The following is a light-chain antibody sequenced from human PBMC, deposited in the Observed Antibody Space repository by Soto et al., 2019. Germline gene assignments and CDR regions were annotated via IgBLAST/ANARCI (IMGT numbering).Light chain of an antibody. J-gene: IGKJ4*01. V-gene: IGKV1-8*01. CDR1: QGISSY. CDR3: QQYYSYPLT. Sequence: AIRMTQSPSSFSASTGDRVTITCRASQGISSYLAWYQQKPGKDPKLLIYAASTLQSGVPSRLSGSGSWTDFTLTIRCLHSEDFATYYCQQYYSYPLTVGGGTNVDIK. CDR2: AAS.